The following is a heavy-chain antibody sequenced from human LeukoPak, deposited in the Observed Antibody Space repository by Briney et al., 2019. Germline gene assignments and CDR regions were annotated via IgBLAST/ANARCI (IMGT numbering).Heavy chain of an antibody. Sequence: GGSLRLSCAASGFTFSSYGIPWVRQAPGKGLEWVAFIRYDGSHKYYADSVKGRFTISRDNAKNSLYLQMNSLRAEDTAVYYCARGWITMIVVALDYWGQGTLVTVSS. CDR3: ARGWITMIVVALDY. CDR2: IRYDGSHK. D-gene: IGHD3-22*01. J-gene: IGHJ4*02. CDR1: GFTFSSYG. V-gene: IGHV3-30*02.